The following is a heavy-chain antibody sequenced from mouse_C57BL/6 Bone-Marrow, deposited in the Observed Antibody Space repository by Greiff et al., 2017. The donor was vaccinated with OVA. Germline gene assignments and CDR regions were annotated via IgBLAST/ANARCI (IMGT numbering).Heavy chain of an antibody. D-gene: IGHD2-1*01. J-gene: IGHJ4*01. CDR3: ARPNLPYAMDY. V-gene: IGHV2-9-1*01. CDR2: IWTGGGT. Sequence: VQVVESGPGLVAPSQSLSITCTISWVRQPPGKGLEWLGVIWTGGGTNYNSALKSRLSISKDNSKSQVFLKMNSLQTDDTARYYCARPNLPYAMDYWGQGTSVTVSS.